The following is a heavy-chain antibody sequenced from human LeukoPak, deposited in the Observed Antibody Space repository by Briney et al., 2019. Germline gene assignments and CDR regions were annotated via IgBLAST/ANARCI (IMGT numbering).Heavy chain of an antibody. V-gene: IGHV3-23*01. J-gene: IGHJ4*02. CDR3: AKWGDFDILTGYYVPDF. Sequence: GGSLRLSCAASGFIFRNYAMSWVRQAPGKRLEWVSAITGSGDITYYADSVKGRFTISRDNSKNTLYVEMNILRAEDTAVYYCAKWGDFDILTGYYVPDFWGQGTLVTVSS. CDR2: ITGSGDIT. CDR1: GFIFRNYA. D-gene: IGHD3-9*01.